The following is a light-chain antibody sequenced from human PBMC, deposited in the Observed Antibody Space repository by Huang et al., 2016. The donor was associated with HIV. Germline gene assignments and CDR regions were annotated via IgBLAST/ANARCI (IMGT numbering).Light chain of an antibody. V-gene: IGKV3-11*01. CDR3: QQRSNWLT. Sequence: IVLTQSPATLCIYPGERVTVSCRASQSVGDRVAWYQHRPGQVPRLLIYEASQRATGISDRFSGSGSGTECTRNISILEPEDYAVYYCQQRSNWLTFGEGTKVELK. CDR1: QSVGDR. J-gene: IGKJ4*01. CDR2: EAS.